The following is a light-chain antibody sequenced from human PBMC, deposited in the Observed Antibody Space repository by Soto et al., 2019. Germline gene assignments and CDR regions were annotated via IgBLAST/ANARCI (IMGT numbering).Light chain of an antibody. J-gene: IGKJ1*01. CDR2: GAS. Sequence: EIVMTQSPATLSVSPGERATLSCRASQSVNSNLAWYQQKPGQAPRLLISGASTRATGIPARFSGSGSETESTLTISSLQSEDFAVYYCKQYNNWWTFGQGTKV. V-gene: IGKV3-15*01. CDR1: QSVNSN. CDR3: KQYNNWWT.